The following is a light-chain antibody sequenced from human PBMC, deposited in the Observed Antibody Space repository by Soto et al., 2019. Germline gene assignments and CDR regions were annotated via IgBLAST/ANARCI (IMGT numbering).Light chain of an antibody. CDR2: SNN. V-gene: IGLV1-44*01. Sequence: QSVLTQPPSASGTPGQRVTISCSGGSSNIGSYTVNWYQQLPGTAPKLLIYSNNQRPSGVPDRFSGSKSGTSASLAISGLQSEDGADYYCATWDDSLNGWVFGGGTKLTVL. CDR3: ATWDDSLNGWV. J-gene: IGLJ3*02. CDR1: SSNIGSYT.